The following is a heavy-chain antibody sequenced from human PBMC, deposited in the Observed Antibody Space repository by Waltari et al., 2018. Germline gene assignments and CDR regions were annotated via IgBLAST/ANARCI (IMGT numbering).Heavy chain of an antibody. Sequence: EVQLVQSGAEVKKPGESLKISCKGSGYSFTSYWIGWVRQMPGKGLEGMGIIYPGDADHRYSPSSQGKVTSSADKSISTAYLQWSSLKASDTAMYYCARPKWLQQLVHGMDVWGQGTTVTVSS. V-gene: IGHV5-51*01. CDR1: GYSFTSYW. CDR3: ARPKWLQQLVHGMDV. D-gene: IGHD6-13*01. J-gene: IGHJ6*02. CDR2: IYPGDADH.